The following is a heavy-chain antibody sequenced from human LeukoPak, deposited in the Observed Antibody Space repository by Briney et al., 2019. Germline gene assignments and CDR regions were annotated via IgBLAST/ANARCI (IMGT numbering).Heavy chain of an antibody. D-gene: IGHD6-13*01. CDR2: ISGNSGSI. CDR3: AKTYSSSWFQPTFDI. CDR1: GFTFDDHA. Sequence: GRSLRLSCAASGFTFDDHAMNWVRQAPGMGLEWVSCISGNSGSIGYADSVKGRFTISRDNSKSSLYLQMNSLRPEDTTLYYCAKTYSSSWFQPTFDIWGQGTMVTVSS. J-gene: IGHJ3*02. V-gene: IGHV3-9*01.